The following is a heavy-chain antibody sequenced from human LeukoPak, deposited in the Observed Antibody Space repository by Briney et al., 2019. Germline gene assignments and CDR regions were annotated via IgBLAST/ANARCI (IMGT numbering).Heavy chain of an antibody. D-gene: IGHD3-16*02. CDR1: GGSISSYY. CDR3: ARYIWGSYPTFEDY. Sequence: NPSETLSLPCTVSGGSISSYYWSWIREPPGKGLEWIGYISYSGSTNYNPSLKSRVTISVDTSKNQLSLKLNSVTAADTAVYYCARYIWGSYPTFEDYWGQGSLVTVSS. V-gene: IGHV4-59*01. J-gene: IGHJ4*02. CDR2: ISYSGST.